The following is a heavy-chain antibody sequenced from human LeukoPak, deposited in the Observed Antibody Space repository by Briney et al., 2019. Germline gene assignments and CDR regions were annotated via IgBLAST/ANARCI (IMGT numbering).Heavy chain of an antibody. CDR1: GYTFTGYY. Sequence: GASVKLPCAASGYTFTGYYMHWVRQAPGQGLEWVGWINPNSGGTNYAQNFQGRVTITRDTSNNTAYMEMSRLRSDDTAVYYCARSLDMVSSTINWFDPWGQGTLVTVSS. J-gene: IGHJ5*02. CDR3: ARSLDMVSSTINWFDP. V-gene: IGHV1-2*02. CDR2: INPNSGGT. D-gene: IGHD5/OR15-5a*01.